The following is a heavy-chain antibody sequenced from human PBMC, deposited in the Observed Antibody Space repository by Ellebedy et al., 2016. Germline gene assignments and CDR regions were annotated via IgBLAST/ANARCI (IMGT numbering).Heavy chain of an antibody. D-gene: IGHD3-10*01. Sequence: ASVKVSCXASGYTFTSYGISWVRHAPGQGLEWMGWISTYNTNAHYAQKFQGRVSMTTDSSTHTAYMDLRSLRSDDTAMYYCAKTSGWGYGENWGQGTLVTVSS. CDR2: ISTYNTNA. V-gene: IGHV1-18*01. CDR3: AKTSGWGYGEN. J-gene: IGHJ4*02. CDR1: GYTFTSYG.